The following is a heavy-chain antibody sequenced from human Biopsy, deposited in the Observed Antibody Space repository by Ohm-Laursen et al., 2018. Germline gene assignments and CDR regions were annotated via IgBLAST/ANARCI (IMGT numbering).Heavy chain of an antibody. Sequence: TLSFTCPVSGGSIKSYYWNWIRQSPGKGLEWIGFIYYTGHTNYNPSLKSRATISVDTSKNQFSLKVISVTAADTAVYYCARLTGDPSYWGQGILVTVSS. CDR3: ARLTGDPSY. D-gene: IGHD7-27*01. V-gene: IGHV4-59*01. J-gene: IGHJ4*02. CDR1: GGSIKSYY. CDR2: IYYTGHT.